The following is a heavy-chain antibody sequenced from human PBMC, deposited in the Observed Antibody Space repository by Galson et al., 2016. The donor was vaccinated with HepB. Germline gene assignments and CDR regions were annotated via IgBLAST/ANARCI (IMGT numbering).Heavy chain of an antibody. CDR3: ALYYYDSSGFVEYFQH. D-gene: IGHD3-22*01. V-gene: IGHV3-7*03. CDR2: IKPDGSER. Sequence: SLRLSCATSGFTFGSVWMSWVRQAPGKGLEWVANIKPDGSERYYVAFLKGRSTISRDNAKNSLYRQMNDLSAEDTAVYYCALYYYDSSGFVEYFQHWGQGTRVTVSP. CDR1: GFTFGSVW. J-gene: IGHJ1*01.